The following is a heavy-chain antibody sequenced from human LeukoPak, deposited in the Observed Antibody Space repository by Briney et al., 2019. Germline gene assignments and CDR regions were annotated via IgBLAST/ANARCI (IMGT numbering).Heavy chain of an antibody. D-gene: IGHD2-15*01. CDR2: INPTGGHS. Sequence: ASVKVSCKASGYSFTSYYMHWVRQAPGQGLEWMGIINPTGGHSSYAQKFQGRLTMTRDPSTSTVYMELSSLRSEDTAEYFCARGMSELYYYCMDVWGQGTAVTVSS. J-gene: IGHJ6*02. CDR3: ARGMSELYYYCMDV. CDR1: GYSFTSYY. V-gene: IGHV1-46*01.